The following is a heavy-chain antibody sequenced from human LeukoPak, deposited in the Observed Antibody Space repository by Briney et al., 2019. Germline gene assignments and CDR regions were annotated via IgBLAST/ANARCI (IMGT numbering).Heavy chain of an antibody. J-gene: IGHJ4*02. CDR1: GFTLSSSW. Sequence: GGSLRLSCAASGFTLSSSWMSWVRQAPGKGLQWVANIKEDESEKDYVDSVKGRFTISRDNAKNSLYLQMNSLRAEDTALYYCAKDNDGSGSYFDYWGQGTLVTVSS. CDR3: AKDNDGSGSYFDY. CDR2: IKEDESEK. V-gene: IGHV3-7*03. D-gene: IGHD3-10*01.